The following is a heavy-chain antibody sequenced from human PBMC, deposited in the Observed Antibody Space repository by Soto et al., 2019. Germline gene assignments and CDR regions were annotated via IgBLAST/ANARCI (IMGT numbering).Heavy chain of an antibody. CDR1: GLHFGPFW. V-gene: IGHV3-74*01. J-gene: IGHJ3*02. D-gene: IGHD3-10*01. Sequence: PGGSMRLSCAASGLHFGPFWMHWVRKAPGKGLVWVSHINSDGSTIVYADSVKGRFTISRDNAKNTLYLQMNSLRVEDTAVYFCARDRGLPDSFDIWGQGTMVTVSS. CDR2: INSDGSTI. CDR3: ARDRGLPDSFDI.